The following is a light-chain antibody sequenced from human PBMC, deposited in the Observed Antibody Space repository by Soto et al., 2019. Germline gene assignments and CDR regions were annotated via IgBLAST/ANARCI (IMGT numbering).Light chain of an antibody. CDR2: EVG. Sequence: QSVLPQFASVSGSPGQSITISCTGTSIDVGAYNYVSWYQQHPDKAPKLLIYEVGNRPSGVSFRFSGSKSGNTASLTISGLQAEDEADYYCSSYTARGTRVFGTGTKLTVL. CDR3: SSYTARGTRV. CDR1: SIDVGAYNY. V-gene: IGLV2-14*01. J-gene: IGLJ1*01.